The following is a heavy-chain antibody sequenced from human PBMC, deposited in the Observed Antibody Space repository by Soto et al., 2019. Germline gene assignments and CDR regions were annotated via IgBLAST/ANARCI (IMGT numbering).Heavy chain of an antibody. D-gene: IGHD4-4*01. Sequence: EVKLLESGGGLVPPWGSLRLSCAASGFTLNSYALSWVRQAPGKGLEWISTIRGSGDRTYYADSVKGRCTVSRDNAKGTLALQMDVLSADDSAVYYCARGLTVTACGWLDPWGHGTLVTVSS. CDR1: GFTLNSYA. V-gene: IGHV3-23*01. J-gene: IGHJ5*02. CDR3: ARGLTVTACGWLDP. CDR2: IRGSGDRT.